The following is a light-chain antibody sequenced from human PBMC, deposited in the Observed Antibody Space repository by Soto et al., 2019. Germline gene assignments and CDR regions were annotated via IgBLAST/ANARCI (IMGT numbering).Light chain of an antibody. Sequence: EIVLTQSQATLSLSPGERATLSCRASQSVSSYLAWYQQKPGQAPRLLIYDASNRATGIPARFSGSGSGTDFTLTISSLEPEDFAVYYCQQRSNWPRVTFGGGTKV. CDR3: QQRSNWPRVT. CDR2: DAS. J-gene: IGKJ4*01. CDR1: QSVSSY. V-gene: IGKV3-11*01.